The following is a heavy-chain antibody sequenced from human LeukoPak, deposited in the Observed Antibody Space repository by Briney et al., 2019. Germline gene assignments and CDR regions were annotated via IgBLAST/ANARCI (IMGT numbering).Heavy chain of an antibody. CDR3: ARETRSGWIDLDY. Sequence: ASVKVSCKASGYSFTSNYIHWVRQAPGQGLEWMGMIYPRDGSTSYAQKFQGRVTVTRDTSISTAYMELSRLRSDDTAVYYCARETRSGWIDLDYWGQGTLVTVSS. V-gene: IGHV1-46*01. J-gene: IGHJ4*02. D-gene: IGHD6-19*01. CDR1: GYSFTSNY. CDR2: IYPRDGST.